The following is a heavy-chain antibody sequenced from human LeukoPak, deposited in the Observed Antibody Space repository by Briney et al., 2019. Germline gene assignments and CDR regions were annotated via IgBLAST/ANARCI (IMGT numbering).Heavy chain of an antibody. CDR2: ISSRYNYI. V-gene: IGHV3-21*01. J-gene: IGHJ3*02. CDR1: GFTFRSYI. Sequence: GEALILSCAASGFTFRSYIMNTVRQAPGKGLEWVEAISSRYNYIYYADSVKGRFNISKDNAKNSLYVQMHSMRAEDTAVYYCERGADDYWDAFDIWGQGTMVTVSS. D-gene: IGHD4-11*01. CDR3: ERGADDYWDAFDI.